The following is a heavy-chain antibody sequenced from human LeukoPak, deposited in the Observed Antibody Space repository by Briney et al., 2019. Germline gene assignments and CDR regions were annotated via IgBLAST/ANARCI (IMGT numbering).Heavy chain of an antibody. J-gene: IGHJ3*02. CDR2: ISAYNGNT. Sequence: ASVKVSCKASGYTLTRYGISGVRQAPGQGLEGMGWISAYNGNTNYAQKLQGRVTMTTDTSTSTAYMELSSLRSDDTAVYYCARVYYYGSGMLNDIWGQGTMVTVSS. D-gene: IGHD3-10*01. CDR3: ARVYYYGSGMLNDI. V-gene: IGHV1-18*01. CDR1: GYTLTRYG.